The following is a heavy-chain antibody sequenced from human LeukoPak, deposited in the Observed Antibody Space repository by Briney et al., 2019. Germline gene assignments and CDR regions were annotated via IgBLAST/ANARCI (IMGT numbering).Heavy chain of an antibody. V-gene: IGHV3-53*01. CDR2: IYSGGST. CDR1: GFTVSSNY. CDR3: ARDWDCTSISCYDGFDI. Sequence: GGSLRLSYAASGFTVSSNYMRCVRQAPGKGLEWVSVIYSGGSTYYADSVKGRFTISRDNSKNTLYLQMNSLRVEDTAVSYCARDWDCTSISCYDGFDIWGQGTMVTVSS. D-gene: IGHD2-2*01. J-gene: IGHJ3*02.